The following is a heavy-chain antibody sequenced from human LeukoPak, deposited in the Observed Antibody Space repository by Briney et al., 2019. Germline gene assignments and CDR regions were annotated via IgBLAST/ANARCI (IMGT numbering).Heavy chain of an antibody. D-gene: IGHD6-19*01. J-gene: IGHJ5*02. CDR3: ARAARSGWYYNWFDP. V-gene: IGHV3-48*01. Sequence: GGSLRLSCAASGFTVSSDYMSWVRQAPGKGLEWVSYISSSSSTIYYADSVKGRFTISRDNAKNSLYLQMNSLRAEDTAVYYCARAARSGWYYNWFDPWGQGTLVTVSS. CDR1: GFTVSSDY. CDR2: ISSSSSTI.